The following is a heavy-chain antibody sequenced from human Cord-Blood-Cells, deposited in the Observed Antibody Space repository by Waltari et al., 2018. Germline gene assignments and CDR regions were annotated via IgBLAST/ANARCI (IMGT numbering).Heavy chain of an antibody. CDR1: GYTFTSYD. V-gene: IGHV1-8*03. D-gene: IGHD3-10*01. J-gene: IGHJ4*02. CDR2: MNPNSGNT. Sequence: QVQLVQSGAEVKKPGASVKVSCKASGYTFTSYDINWVRQATGQGLEWMGWMNPNSGNTGYAQEFQGRVTSTRNTSISTAYMERSSLRCEDTAVYYWARGQTNYYGSGSYYNFDYWGQGTLVTVSS. CDR3: ARGQTNYYGSGSYYNFDY.